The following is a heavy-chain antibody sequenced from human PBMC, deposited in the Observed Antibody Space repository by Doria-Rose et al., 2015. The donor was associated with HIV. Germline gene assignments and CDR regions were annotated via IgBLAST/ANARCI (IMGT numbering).Heavy chain of an antibody. J-gene: IGHJ4*02. V-gene: IGHV4-59*01. Sequence: QVQLQESGPGLVKPSETLSLTCSVSGGSISHYYWSWIRQPPDKGLEYIGDIFYTGSTNYSPSLKSRVSISIDTSKNKFSLRLSSVTAADTAVYYCARVLSGTYDYWGQGTLVTVPS. D-gene: IGHD1-26*01. CDR1: GGSISHYY. CDR2: IFYTGST. CDR3: ARVLSGTYDY.